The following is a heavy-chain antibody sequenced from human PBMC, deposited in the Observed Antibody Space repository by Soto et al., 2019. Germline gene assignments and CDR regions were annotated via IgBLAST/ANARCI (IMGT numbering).Heavy chain of an antibody. Sequence: ASVKVSCKASGYTFTSYDINWVRQATGQGLEWMGWMNPNSGSTRYAQKFQGRVTMTRDTSTSTVYMELSSLRSEDTAVYYCARGLIYDSSGYYFDYWGQGTLVTASS. V-gene: IGHV1-8*01. CDR3: ARGLIYDSSGYYFDY. CDR1: GYTFTSYD. J-gene: IGHJ4*02. D-gene: IGHD3-22*01. CDR2: MNPNSGST.